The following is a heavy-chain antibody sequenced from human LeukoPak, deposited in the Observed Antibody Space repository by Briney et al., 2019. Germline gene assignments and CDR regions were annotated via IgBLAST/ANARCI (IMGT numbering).Heavy chain of an antibody. J-gene: IGHJ4*02. Sequence: SETLSLTCTVSGGSISSSSYSWGWIRQPPGKGLEWIGSIYYSGSTYYNPSLKSRVTISVDTSKNQFSLKLSSVTAADTAVYYCARLANDLIAAIDYWGQGTLVTVSS. CDR3: ARLANDLIAAIDY. CDR1: GGSISSSSYS. V-gene: IGHV4-39*01. CDR2: IYYSGST. D-gene: IGHD6-13*01.